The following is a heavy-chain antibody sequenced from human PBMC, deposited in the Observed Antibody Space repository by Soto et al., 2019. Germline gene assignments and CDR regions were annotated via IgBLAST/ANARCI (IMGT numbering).Heavy chain of an antibody. J-gene: IGHJ4*02. D-gene: IGHD3-9*01. CDR1: GFTFSSYA. CDR2: ISGSGGST. CDR3: AKDYDILTGYYPLPFDY. V-gene: IGHV3-23*01. Sequence: EVQLLESGRGLVQPGGSLRLSCAASGFTFSSYAMSWVRQAPGKGLEWVSAISGSGGSTYYADSVKGRFTISRDNSKNTLYLQMNSLRAEDTAVYYCAKDYDILTGYYPLPFDYWGQGTLVTVSS.